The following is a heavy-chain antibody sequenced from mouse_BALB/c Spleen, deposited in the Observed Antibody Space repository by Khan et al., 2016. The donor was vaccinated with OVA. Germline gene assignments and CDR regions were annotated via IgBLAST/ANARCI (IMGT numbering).Heavy chain of an antibody. D-gene: IGHD3-2*02. J-gene: IGHJ2*01. Sequence: QVRLQQSGAELVRPGASVKLSCKTSGYTFTSYWIHWVKQRSGQGLEWIVRIYPGTGNTYYNEKLKDKATLTADKSSSTAYMQLSSLTSEDSAVCFSESEEALYYFDYWGQGTTVTVSS. CDR1: GYTFTSYW. CDR2: IYPGTGNT. CDR3: ESEEALYYFDY. V-gene: IGHV1S132*01.